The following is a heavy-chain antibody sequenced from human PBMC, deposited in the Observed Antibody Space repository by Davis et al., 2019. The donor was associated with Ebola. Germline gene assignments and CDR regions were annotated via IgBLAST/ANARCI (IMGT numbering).Heavy chain of an antibody. J-gene: IGHJ4*02. D-gene: IGHD3-16*01. CDR1: GFTFSSYG. CDR3: ARDRGSPLRTRGHDY. Sequence: GESLKISCAASGFTFSSYGMHWVRQAPGKGLEWVSSISSSSSYIYYADSVKGRFTISRDNAKNSLYLQMNSLRAEDTAVYYCARDRGSPLRTRGHDYWGQGTLVTVSS. CDR2: ISSSSSYI. V-gene: IGHV3-21*01.